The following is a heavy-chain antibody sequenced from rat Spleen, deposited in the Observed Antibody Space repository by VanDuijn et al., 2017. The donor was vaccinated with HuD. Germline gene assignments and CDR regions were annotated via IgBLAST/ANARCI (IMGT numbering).Heavy chain of an antibody. Sequence: EVQLVESDGGLVQPGRSLKLSCAASGFTFSDYYMAWVRQAPTKGLEWVATISYDGSSTYYRDSVKGRFTISRDNAKNTLYLQMDSLRSEDTATYYCARSGDGFDYWGQGVMVTVSS. CDR2: ISYDGSST. D-gene: IGHD1-1*01. J-gene: IGHJ2*01. CDR3: ARSGDGFDY. V-gene: IGHV5-29*01. CDR1: GFTFSDYY.